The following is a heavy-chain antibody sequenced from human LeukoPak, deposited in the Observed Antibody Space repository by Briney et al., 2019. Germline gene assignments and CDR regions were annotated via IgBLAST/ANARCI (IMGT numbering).Heavy chain of an antibody. CDR2: INHSGST. D-gene: IGHD2-15*01. V-gene: IGHV4-34*01. CDR3: ARDRSGGPFY. J-gene: IGHJ4*02. CDR1: GGSFSGYY. Sequence: SETLSLTCAVYGGSFSGYYWSWIRQPPGKGLEWIGEINHSGSTNYNPSLKIRVTISVDTSKNQFSLKLSSVTAADTAVYYCARDRSGGPFYWGQGTLVTVSS.